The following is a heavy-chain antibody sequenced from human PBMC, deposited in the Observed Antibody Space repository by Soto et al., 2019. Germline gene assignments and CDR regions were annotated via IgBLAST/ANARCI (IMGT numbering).Heavy chain of an antibody. Sequence: SVKVSCKASGGTFSSYAISWVRQAPGQGLEWMGGIIPIFGTANYAQKFQGRVTITADESTSTAYMELSSLRSEDTAVYYCARYGAARLYYYYGMDVWGQGTTVTVSS. CDR2: IIPIFGTA. D-gene: IGHD6-6*01. V-gene: IGHV1-69*13. CDR1: GGTFSSYA. J-gene: IGHJ6*02. CDR3: ARYGAARLYYYYGMDV.